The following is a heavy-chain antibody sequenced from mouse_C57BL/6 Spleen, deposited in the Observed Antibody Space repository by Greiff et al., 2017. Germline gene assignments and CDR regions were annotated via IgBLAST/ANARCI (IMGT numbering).Heavy chain of an antibody. CDR1: GYTFTSYW. CDR2: IDPSDSYT. Sequence: QVQLQQPGAELVMPGASVKLSCKASGYTFTSYWMHWVKQRPGQGLEWIGEIDPSDSYTNYNQKFKGKSTLTVDKSSSTAYMQLSSLTSEDSAVYYCARSPNRRDFDVWGTGTTVTVSS. J-gene: IGHJ1*03. V-gene: IGHV1-69*01. D-gene: IGHD6-1*01. CDR3: ARSPNRRDFDV.